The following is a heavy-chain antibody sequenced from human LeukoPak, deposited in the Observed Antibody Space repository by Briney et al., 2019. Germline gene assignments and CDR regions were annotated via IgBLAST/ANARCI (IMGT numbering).Heavy chain of an antibody. CDR1: GFTFDDYA. Sequence: GGSLSLSCAPSGFTFDDYAMHWVRQAPGKGLEWVSLTSWNGGNPRYSDSVKGRFTISRDNSKNFLYLQMNSLRAEDTALYYCARGAGYSIDNWGQGTLVTVSS. D-gene: IGHD2-15*01. J-gene: IGHJ4*02. CDR2: TSWNGGNP. CDR3: ARGAGYSIDN. V-gene: IGHV3-43D*03.